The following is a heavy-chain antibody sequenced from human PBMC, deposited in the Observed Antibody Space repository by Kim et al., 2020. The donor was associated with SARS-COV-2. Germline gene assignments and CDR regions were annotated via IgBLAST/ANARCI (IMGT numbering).Heavy chain of an antibody. D-gene: IGHD2-15*01. Sequence: SETLSLTCTVSGGSISSSSYYWGWIRQPPGKGLEWIGSIYYSGSTYYNPSLKSRVTISVDTSKNQFSLKLSSVTAADTAVYYCARDPLGYCSGGSCYGSYYYGMDVWGQGTTVTVSS. CDR2: IYYSGST. J-gene: IGHJ6*02. CDR3: ARDPLGYCSGGSCYGSYYYGMDV. CDR1: GGSISSSSYY. V-gene: IGHV4-39*07.